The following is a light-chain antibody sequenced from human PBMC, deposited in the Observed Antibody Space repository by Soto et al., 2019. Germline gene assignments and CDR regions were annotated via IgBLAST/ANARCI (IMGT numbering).Light chain of an antibody. Sequence: EVVMTQSPATLSVSPGERSTLSCMASQSVRRNLVWYQQKPGQPPRLLIYGASNRVSGIPATFSGSGPGTEFTLTISSLQSEDFAVYYCQQYNNWPAITFGQGTRLEIK. CDR3: QQYNNWPAIT. CDR2: GAS. V-gene: IGKV3D-15*01. J-gene: IGKJ5*01. CDR1: QSVRRN.